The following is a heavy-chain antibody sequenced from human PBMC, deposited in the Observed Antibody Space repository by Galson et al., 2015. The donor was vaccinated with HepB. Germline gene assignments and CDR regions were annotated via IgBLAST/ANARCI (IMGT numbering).Heavy chain of an antibody. J-gene: IGHJ6*03. D-gene: IGHD6-13*01. Sequence: SLRLSCAASGFTFSSYGMHWVRQAPGKGLEWVAVIWYDGSNKYYAGSVKGRFTISRDNSKNTLYLQMNSLRAEDTAVYYCARDQQAAGHPLYYMDVWGKGTTDTVSS. CDR1: GFTFSSYG. V-gene: IGHV3-33*01. CDR2: IWYDGSNK. CDR3: ARDQQAAGHPLYYMDV.